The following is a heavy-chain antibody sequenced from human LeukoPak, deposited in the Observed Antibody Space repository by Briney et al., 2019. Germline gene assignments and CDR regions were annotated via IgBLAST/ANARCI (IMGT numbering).Heavy chain of an antibody. CDR1: GGSFSGYY. CDR2: INHSGST. D-gene: IGHD5-18*01. V-gene: IGHV4-34*01. Sequence: SETLSLTCAVYGGSFSGYYWSWIRQPSGKGLEWIGEINHSGSTNYNPSLKSRVTISVDTSKNQFSLKLSSVTAADTAVYYCARHHPGIQLRGRNSTTIFDYWGQGTLVTVSS. J-gene: IGHJ4*02. CDR3: ARHHPGIQLRGRNSTTIFDY.